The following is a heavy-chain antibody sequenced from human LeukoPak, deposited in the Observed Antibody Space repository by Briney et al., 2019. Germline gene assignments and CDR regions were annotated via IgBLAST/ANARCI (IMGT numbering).Heavy chain of an antibody. Sequence: PGGSLRLSCAASGFTFSSYWMSWVRQAPGKGLEWVANIKQDGSEKYYVDSVKGRFTISRDNAKNSLYLQMNSLRAEDTAVYYCAREKPDLGGGPEVYWGQGTLVTVSS. CDR2: IKQDGSEK. CDR1: GFTFSSYW. D-gene: IGHD1-14*01. CDR3: AREKPDLGGGPEVY. J-gene: IGHJ4*02. V-gene: IGHV3-7*01.